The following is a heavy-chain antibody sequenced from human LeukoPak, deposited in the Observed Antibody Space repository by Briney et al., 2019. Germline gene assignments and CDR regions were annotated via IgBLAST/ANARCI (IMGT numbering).Heavy chain of an antibody. D-gene: IGHD7-27*01. CDR2: ISYDGSNK. J-gene: IGHJ4*02. V-gene: IGHV3-30-3*01. Sequence: GRSLRLSCAASGFTFSSYAMHWVCQAPGKGLEWVAVISYDGSNKYYADSVKGRFTISRDNSKNTLYLQMNSLRAEDTAVYYCARDRVTGATSHFDYWGQGTLVTVSS. CDR3: ARDRVTGATSHFDY. CDR1: GFTFSSYA.